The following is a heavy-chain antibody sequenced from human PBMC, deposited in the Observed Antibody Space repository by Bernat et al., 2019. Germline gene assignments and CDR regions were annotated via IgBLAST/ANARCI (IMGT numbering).Heavy chain of an antibody. D-gene: IGHD2-2*01. Sequence: EVQLVESGGVLVQPGGSLKLSCAASGFTFSGSAMHWVRQASGKGLEWVGRIRSKANSYATAYAASVEGRFTISRDDSKNTAYLQMNSLKTEDTAVYFCTRRQEDIVVVPAASTFDPWGQGTLVTVSS. CDR1: GFTFSGSA. CDR2: IRSKANSYAT. CDR3: TRRQEDIVVVPAASTFDP. J-gene: IGHJ5*02. V-gene: IGHV3-73*02.